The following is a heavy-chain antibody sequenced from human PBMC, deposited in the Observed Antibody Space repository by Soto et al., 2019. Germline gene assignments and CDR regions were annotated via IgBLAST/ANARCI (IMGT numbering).Heavy chain of an antibody. Sequence: SETLSLTCTVSGGSISSSSYYWGWIRQPPGKGLEWIGNIYYSGSTYYNPSLKSRVTISVDTSKNQFSLKLSSVTAADTAVYYCARRVATLFDYWGQGTLVTVSS. J-gene: IGHJ4*02. D-gene: IGHD1-1*01. CDR1: GGSISSSSYY. CDR3: ARRVATLFDY. CDR2: IYYSGST. V-gene: IGHV4-39*01.